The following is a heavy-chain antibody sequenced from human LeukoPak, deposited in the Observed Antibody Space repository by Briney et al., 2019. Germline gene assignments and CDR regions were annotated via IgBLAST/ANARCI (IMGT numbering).Heavy chain of an antibody. CDR1: GFTFSRYW. J-gene: IGHJ3*02. CDR3: VLDLFSSFAFDI. Sequence: QPGGSLRLSCAASGFTFSRYWMHWVPQAPGKGLLWVSRINSDGSSTYYADSVKGRFTTSRDNAKNALHLQMNSLTAEDTAVYYCVLDLFSSFAFDIWGQGTMVTVSS. D-gene: IGHD3/OR15-3a*01. CDR2: INSDGSST. V-gene: IGHV3-74*01.